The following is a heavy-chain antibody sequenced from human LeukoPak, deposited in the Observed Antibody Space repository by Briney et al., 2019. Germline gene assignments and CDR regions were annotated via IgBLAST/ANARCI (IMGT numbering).Heavy chain of an antibody. CDR2: IGSAGNT. CDR3: ARVGVPAASAGAMDV. CDR1: GFTFSSYD. V-gene: IGHV3-13*04. J-gene: IGHJ6*02. D-gene: IGHD2-2*01. Sequence: GGSLRLSCAASGFTFSSYDMHWVRQATGKGLEWVSTIGSAGNTYYPGSVKGRFTISRENAKNSLYLQMNSLRAGDTAVYYCARVGVPAASAGAMDVWGHGTAVTVSS.